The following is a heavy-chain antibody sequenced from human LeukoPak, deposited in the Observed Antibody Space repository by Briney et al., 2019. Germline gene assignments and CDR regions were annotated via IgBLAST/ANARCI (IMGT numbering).Heavy chain of an antibody. D-gene: IGHD3-3*01. J-gene: IGHJ4*02. CDR1: GGTFSSYA. V-gene: IGHV1-69*04. CDR3: ARDAEAWSGYFDY. Sequence: SVKVSCKASGGTFSSYAISWVRQAPGQGLEWMGRIIPILSIANYAQKFQGRVTITADKSTSTAYMELSSLRSEDTAVYYCARDAEAWSGYFDYWGQGTLVTVSS. CDR2: IIPILSIA.